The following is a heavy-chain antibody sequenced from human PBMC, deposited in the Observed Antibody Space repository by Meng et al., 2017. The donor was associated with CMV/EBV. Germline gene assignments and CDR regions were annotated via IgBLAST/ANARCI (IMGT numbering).Heavy chain of an antibody. J-gene: IGHJ6*02. CDR3: ARGVDTAPLGMDI. D-gene: IGHD5-18*01. V-gene: IGHV3-53*01. Sequence: GESLKISCAASGFTVSSNYVNWVRQAPGKGLEWVSVIYSGGSTYYADSVKGRFTISRDNSKNTVYLQMNSLRAEDTAVFYRARGVDTAPLGMDIWGQGTTVTVSS. CDR2: IYSGGST. CDR1: GFTVSSNY.